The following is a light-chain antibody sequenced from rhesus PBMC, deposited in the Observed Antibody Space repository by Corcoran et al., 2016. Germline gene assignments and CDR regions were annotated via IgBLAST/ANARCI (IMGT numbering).Light chain of an antibody. CDR1: QGISSY. J-gene: IGKJ1*01. CDR2: DVA. Sequence: DIQMTQSPSSLSASVGDTVTITCRASQGISSYLNWFQQKPGKAPKLLIYDVANLESGVPSRFIGSGAGTDFSLTISSLQPEDFAAYYCLKHNSYPRTFGQGTKVEIK. CDR3: LKHNSYPRT. V-gene: IGKV1-28*03.